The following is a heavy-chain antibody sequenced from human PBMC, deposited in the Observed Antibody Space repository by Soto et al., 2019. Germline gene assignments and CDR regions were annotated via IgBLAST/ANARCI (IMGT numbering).Heavy chain of an antibody. CDR1: GFTFSSYG. J-gene: IGHJ4*02. Sequence: QVQLVESGGGVVQPGRSLRLSCAASGFTFSSYGMHWVRQAPGKGLEWAAVISYDGSKKYYADSVKGRFTISRDNSKNTLYLQMNSLRAEDTAVYYCAKAPEPVLQGGGGYFDYWGQGTLVTVSS. D-gene: IGHD3-10*01. CDR3: AKAPEPVLQGGGGYFDY. CDR2: ISYDGSKK. V-gene: IGHV3-30*18.